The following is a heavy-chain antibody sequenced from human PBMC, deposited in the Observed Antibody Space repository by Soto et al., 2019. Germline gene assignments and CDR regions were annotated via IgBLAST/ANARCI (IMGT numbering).Heavy chain of an antibody. D-gene: IGHD3-22*01. V-gene: IGHV1-69*13. CDR1: GGTFSSYA. CDR3: ARGVGISGYLFDY. J-gene: IGHJ4*02. Sequence: SVKVSCKASGGTFSSYAISWVRQAPGQGLEWMGGIIPIFGTANYAQKFQGRVTITADESTSTAYMELSSLRSEDTAVYYCARGVGISGYLFDYWGQGTLVAVSS. CDR2: IIPIFGTA.